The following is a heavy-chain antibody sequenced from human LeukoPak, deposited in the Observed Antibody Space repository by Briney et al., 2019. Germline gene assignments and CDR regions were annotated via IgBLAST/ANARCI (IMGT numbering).Heavy chain of an antibody. CDR3: AGIHLWPENWFDA. J-gene: IGHJ5*02. V-gene: IGHV4-34*01. D-gene: IGHD3-10*01. CDR1: GGSFSDYF. CDR2: VNHRGTT. Sequence: SATLSLTCAVNGGSFSDYFWGWFRQPPGKGLEWIGEVNHRGTTSSNPSLKSRVAISVDASKNQFSLKLSSVTAADTAIYYCAGIHLWPENWFDAWGQGGLVTVSS.